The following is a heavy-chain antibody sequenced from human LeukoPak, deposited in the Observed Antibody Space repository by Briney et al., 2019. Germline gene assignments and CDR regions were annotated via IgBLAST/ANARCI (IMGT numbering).Heavy chain of an antibody. J-gene: IGHJ4*02. CDR2: ISSSGSTI. D-gene: IGHD3-10*01. CDR3: ASSFEELFDY. Sequence: GGSLRLSCAASGFTFSNAWMSWVRQAPGKGLEWVSYISSSGSTIYYADSVKGRFTISRDNAKNSLYLQMNSLRAEDTAVYYCASSFEELFDYWGQGTLVTVSS. V-gene: IGHV3-11*04. CDR1: GFTFSNAW.